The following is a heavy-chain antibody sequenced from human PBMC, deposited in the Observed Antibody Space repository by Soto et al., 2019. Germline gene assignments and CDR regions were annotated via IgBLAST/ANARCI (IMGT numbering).Heavy chain of an antibody. D-gene: IGHD2-2*01. J-gene: IGHJ6*02. Sequence: EVQLVETGGSLIQSGGSLRLSCAASGFTVADNYMIWVRQPPGKGLEWVSTTFGGGTTQYASSVKGRFTVSRDISKNTLYLQMNNLRAEDTALYYCARKPPSAIQGWAFGMDVWGQGTTVSVSS. CDR3: ARKPPSAIQGWAFGMDV. CDR1: GFTVADNY. CDR2: TFGGGTT. V-gene: IGHV3-53*02.